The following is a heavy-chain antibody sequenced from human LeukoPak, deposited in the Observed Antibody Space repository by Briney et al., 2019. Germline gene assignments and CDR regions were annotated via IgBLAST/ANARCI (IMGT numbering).Heavy chain of an antibody. D-gene: IGHD3-22*01. CDR3: ARYSSGYSTYFDY. J-gene: IGHJ4*02. CDR1: GFTVSSNY. CDR2: MYSGGST. V-gene: IGHV3-66*01. Sequence: PGGSLRLSCAASGFTVSSNYMSWVRQAPGKGLEWVSIMYSGGSTHYADSVKGRFTISRDNSKNTLYLQMNSLRAEDTAVYYCARYSSGYSTYFDYWGQGTLVTVSS.